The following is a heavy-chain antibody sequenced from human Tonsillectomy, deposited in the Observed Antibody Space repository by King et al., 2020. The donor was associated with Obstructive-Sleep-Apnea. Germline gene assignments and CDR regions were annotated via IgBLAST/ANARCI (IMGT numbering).Heavy chain of an antibody. CDR1: GFTFDDYA. D-gene: IGHD4/OR15-4a*01. CDR2: ISWNSGSI. J-gene: IGHJ6*02. Sequence: MQLVQSGGGLVQPGRSLRLSCAASGFTFDDYAMHWVRQAPGKGLEWVSGISWNSGSIGYADSVKGRFTISRDNAKNSLYLQMNSLRAEDTALYYCAKGGSLTIPSYGMDVWGQGTTVTVSS. V-gene: IGHV3-9*01. CDR3: AKGGSLTIPSYGMDV.